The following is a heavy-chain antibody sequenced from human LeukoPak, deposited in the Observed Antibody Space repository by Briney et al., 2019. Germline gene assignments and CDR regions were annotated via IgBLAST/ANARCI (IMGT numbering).Heavy chain of an antibody. V-gene: IGHV4-30-2*01. CDR1: GGSISSGGYY. CDR3: ARGLRLELLVLHY. D-gene: IGHD2-21*02. Sequence: NPSQTLSLTCTVSGGSISSGGYYWSWIRQPPGKGLEWIGYIYHSGSTYYNPSLKSRVTISVDRSKNQFSLKLSSVTAADTAVYYCARGLRLELLVLHYWGQGTLVTVSS. CDR2: IYHSGST. J-gene: IGHJ4*02.